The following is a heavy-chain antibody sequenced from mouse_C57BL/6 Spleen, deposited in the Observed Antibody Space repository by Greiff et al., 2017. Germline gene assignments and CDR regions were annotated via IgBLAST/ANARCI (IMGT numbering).Heavy chain of an antibody. CDR2: ISNLAYSI. CDR1: GFTFSDYG. J-gene: IGHJ4*01. CDR3: ARHPMGIRTTVVEGNAMDY. V-gene: IGHV5-15*01. D-gene: IGHD1-1*01. Sequence: EVHLVESGGGLVQPGGSLKLSCAASGFTFSDYGMAWVRQAPRKGPEWVAFISNLAYSIYYADTVTGRFTITRENAKNTLYLEMSSLRSEDTAMYYCARHPMGIRTTVVEGNAMDYWGQGTSVTVSS.